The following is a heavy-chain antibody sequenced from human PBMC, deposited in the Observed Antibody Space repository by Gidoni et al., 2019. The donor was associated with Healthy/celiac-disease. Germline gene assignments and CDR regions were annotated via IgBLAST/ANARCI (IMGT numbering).Heavy chain of an antibody. CDR2: INPNSGGT. D-gene: IGHD5-12*01. CDR3: ASGKRGYSGYDCSSGCEILDY. CDR1: GSTFTGYY. Sequence: QVQLVQSGAEVKKPGAAVKVSCKACGSTFTGYYMHWVRQAPGQGREWMGWINPNSGGTNYAQKFQGRVTMTRDTSISTAYMELSRLRSDDTAVYYCASGKRGYSGYDCSSGCEILDYWGQGTLVTVSS. J-gene: IGHJ4*02. V-gene: IGHV1-2*02.